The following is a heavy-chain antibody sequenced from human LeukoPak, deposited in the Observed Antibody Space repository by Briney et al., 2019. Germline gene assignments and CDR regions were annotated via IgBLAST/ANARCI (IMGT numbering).Heavy chain of an antibody. V-gene: IGHV3-23*01. CDR2: ISGSGGTT. CDR3: AKKGGYYSSANCYHFDG. J-gene: IGHJ4*02. D-gene: IGHD2-2*01. Sequence: PGGSLSLSCAASGFTFSSYAMSWVRQAPGQGLEWVSGISGSGGTTYYPDSVKGRFPISRDNSRNTLYLQMNGLRAEDTAVYYCAKKGGYYSSANCYHFDGWGQGTLVTVSS. CDR1: GFTFSSYA.